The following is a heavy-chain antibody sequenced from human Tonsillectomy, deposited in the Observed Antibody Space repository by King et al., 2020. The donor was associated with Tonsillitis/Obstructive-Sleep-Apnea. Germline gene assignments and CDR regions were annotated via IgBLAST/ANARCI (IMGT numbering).Heavy chain of an antibody. J-gene: IGHJ4*02. CDR3: ALWAVAGPRSFDC. CDR1: GGSISSYY. D-gene: IGHD6-19*01. V-gene: IGHV4-59*01. Sequence: QLQESGPGLVKPSETLSLTCTVSGGSISSYYWSWIRPPPGKGLEWIGYIYYSGSTNYNPSLKSRVTISVDTSKNQFSLKLSSVTAADTAVYYCALWAVAGPRSFDCWGQGTLVTVSS. CDR2: IYYSGST.